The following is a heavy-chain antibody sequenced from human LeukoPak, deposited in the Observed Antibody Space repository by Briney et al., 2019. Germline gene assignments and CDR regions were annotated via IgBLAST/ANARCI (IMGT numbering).Heavy chain of an antibody. CDR1: GFTFSSYA. D-gene: IGHD2-2*01. Sequence: GGSLRLSCAASGFTFSSYAMSWVRQAPGKGLEWVSAISGSGGSTYYADSVKGRFTISRDNSKNTLYLQMNSLRAEDTAVYYCAKEVVPAAMMVGYFDDWGQGTLVTVSS. J-gene: IGHJ4*02. V-gene: IGHV3-23*01. CDR3: AKEVVPAAMMVGYFDD. CDR2: ISGSGGST.